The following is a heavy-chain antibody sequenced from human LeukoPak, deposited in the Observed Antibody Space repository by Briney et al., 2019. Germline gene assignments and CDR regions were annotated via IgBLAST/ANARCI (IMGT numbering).Heavy chain of an antibody. CDR1: GFTFSDYW. V-gene: IGHV3-7*01. Sequence: GGSLRLSCAASGFTFSDYWMSWVRQAPGKGLEWVADIKQDGSEKFYVDSVKGRFTISRDNAKNSLCLQMNSLRAEDTAVYYCARARQYSSSWFDPWGQGTLVTVSS. CDR3: ARARQYSSSWFDP. CDR2: IKQDGSEK. J-gene: IGHJ5*02. D-gene: IGHD6-13*01.